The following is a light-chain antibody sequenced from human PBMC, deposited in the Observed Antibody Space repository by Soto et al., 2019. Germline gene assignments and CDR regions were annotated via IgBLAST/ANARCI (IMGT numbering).Light chain of an antibody. CDR3: QHYQSPTFT. Sequence: DIQMTQSPSSLSAFVGDSVTFTCRASQGISNYLAWYHQKPGKVPKLLVYAASTLQSGVPSRFSVSGSGTEFTLTIRSLQPEDVGTYYRQHYQSPTFTFRPRAKVNI. CDR1: QGISNY. V-gene: IGKV1-27*01. CDR2: AAS. J-gene: IGKJ3*01.